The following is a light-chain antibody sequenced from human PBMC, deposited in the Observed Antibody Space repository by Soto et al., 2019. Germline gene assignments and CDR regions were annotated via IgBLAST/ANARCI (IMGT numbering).Light chain of an antibody. J-gene: IGLJ1*01. V-gene: IGLV2-14*01. CDR2: EVA. CDR1: SRDIGFYNY. Sequence: QSVLIQPASVSGSPGRSITISCTGTSRDIGFYNYVSWYQQHPGKAPKLIIYEVAKRPSGVSSRFSGSKSGNTASLTISGLQAEDEADYHCSSYTNTGTLYVFGTGTNVTVL. CDR3: SSYTNTGTLYV.